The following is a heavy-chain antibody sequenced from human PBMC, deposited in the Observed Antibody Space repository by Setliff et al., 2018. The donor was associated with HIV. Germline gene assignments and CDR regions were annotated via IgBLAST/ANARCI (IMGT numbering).Heavy chain of an antibody. D-gene: IGHD2-15*01. J-gene: IGHJ4*02. CDR1: GYSFPSHW. V-gene: IGHV5-51*01. CDR2: IYPGDSDT. CDR3: ARGGVVGGTPFGPNAPPYFDY. Sequence: GESLKISCKGSGYSFPSHWIGWVRQMPGKGLEWMGIIYPGDSDTRYSPSFQGQVTISADKSFSTADLQWSSLKASDTAMYYCARGGVVGGTPFGPNAPPYFDYWGQGTLVTVPQ.